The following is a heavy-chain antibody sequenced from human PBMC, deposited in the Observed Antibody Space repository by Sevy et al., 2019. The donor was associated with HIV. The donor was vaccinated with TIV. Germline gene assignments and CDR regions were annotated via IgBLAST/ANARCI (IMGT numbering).Heavy chain of an antibody. CDR1: GFSFDDHA. J-gene: IGHJ4*02. CDR3: TKDIGGAAPGTEAGYFDY. D-gene: IGHD6-13*01. CDR2: ISGNGGSI. V-gene: IGHV3-9*01. Sequence: GGSLRLSCAASGFSFDDHAMYWVRQAPGKGLEWVSRISGNGGSIDYADSVKGRFTISRDNAKNSLYLQMNSLRAEDTALYYCTKDIGGAAPGTEAGYFDYWGQGTLVTVSS.